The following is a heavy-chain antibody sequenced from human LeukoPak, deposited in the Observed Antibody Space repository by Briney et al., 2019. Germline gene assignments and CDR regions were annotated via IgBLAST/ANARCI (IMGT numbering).Heavy chain of an antibody. V-gene: IGHV3-21*01. Sequence: GGSLRLSCAASGFTFSSYSMNWVRQAPGKGLEWVSSISSSSSYIYYADSVKGRFTISRDNAKNSLYLQMNSLRAEDTAVYYCARGGYSSHYFDYWGQGTLVTVSS. CDR3: ARGGYSSHYFDY. CDR2: ISSSSSYI. J-gene: IGHJ4*02. CDR1: GFTFSSYS. D-gene: IGHD6-13*01.